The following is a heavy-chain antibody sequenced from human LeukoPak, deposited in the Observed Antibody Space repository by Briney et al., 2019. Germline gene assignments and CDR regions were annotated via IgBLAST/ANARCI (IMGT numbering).Heavy chain of an antibody. CDR2: IYSVGST. D-gene: IGHD1-1*01. Sequence: SETLSLTCTVTGGXTSSSSYYWGWVRQPPGKWLEWIGSIYSVGSTYYNPSLKSRVTISVDTSKNQFSLKLSSVTAADTAVYYCAIPNTNNWPFDYWSQGTLVTVSS. V-gene: IGHV4-39*01. CDR1: GGXTSSSSYY. J-gene: IGHJ4*02. CDR3: AIPNTNNWPFDY.